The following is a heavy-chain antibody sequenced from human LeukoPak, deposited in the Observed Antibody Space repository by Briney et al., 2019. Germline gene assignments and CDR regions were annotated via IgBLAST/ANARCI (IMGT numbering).Heavy chain of an antibody. J-gene: IGHJ6*03. CDR1: GGTFSSYG. CDR3: ARNWNYGDYYYYYMDV. Sequence: SVKVSCKASGGTFSSYGISWVRQAPGQGLEWMGGIIPIFGTANYAQKFQGRVTITADESTSTAYMELSSLRSEDTAVYYCARNWNYGDYYYYYMDVWGKGTTVTVSS. V-gene: IGHV1-69*13. D-gene: IGHD1-7*01. CDR2: IIPIFGTA.